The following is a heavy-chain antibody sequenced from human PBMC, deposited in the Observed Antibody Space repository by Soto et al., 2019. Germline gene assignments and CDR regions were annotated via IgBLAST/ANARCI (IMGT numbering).Heavy chain of an antibody. CDR1: GFTFTRYS. CDR2: ISSTTNYI. V-gene: IGHV3-21*06. CDR3: ARESEDLTSNFDY. J-gene: IGHJ4*02. Sequence: PGGSLRLSCAASGFTFTRYSMNWVRQAPGKGLEWVSSISSTTNYIYYGDSMKGRFTISRDNAKNSLYLEMNSLRAEDAAVYYCARESEDLTSNFDYWGQGTLVTVSS.